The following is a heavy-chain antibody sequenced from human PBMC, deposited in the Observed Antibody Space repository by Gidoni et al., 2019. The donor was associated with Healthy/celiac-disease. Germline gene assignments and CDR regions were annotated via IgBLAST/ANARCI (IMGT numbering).Heavy chain of an antibody. J-gene: IGHJ1*01. Sequence: QVQLQESGPGLVKPSGTLSLTCAVSGGSISSSNWWGWVRQPPGKGLEWIGEISHSGSTNYNPSLKSRVTISVDKSKNQFSLKLSSVTAADTAVYYCVYSSGWYVSRYFQHWGQGTLVTVSS. V-gene: IGHV4-4*02. CDR1: GGSISSSNW. CDR3: VYSSGWYVSRYFQH. CDR2: ISHSGST. D-gene: IGHD6-19*01.